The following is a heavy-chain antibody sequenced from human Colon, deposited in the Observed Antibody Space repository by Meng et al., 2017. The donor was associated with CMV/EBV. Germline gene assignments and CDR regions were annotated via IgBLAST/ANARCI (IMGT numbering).Heavy chain of an antibody. V-gene: IGHV1-18*01. Sequence: RYAISWVRQAPGQGLEWMGRISTNNGDTDSAQEFQERLTMTTDTATSTAYMELRSLRSDDTAVYYCARYEDYCSDTACFLGPYFDNWGQGTLVTVSS. D-gene: IGHD2-2*01. CDR1: RYA. CDR3: ARYEDYCSDTACFLGPYFDN. CDR2: ISTNNGDT. J-gene: IGHJ4*02.